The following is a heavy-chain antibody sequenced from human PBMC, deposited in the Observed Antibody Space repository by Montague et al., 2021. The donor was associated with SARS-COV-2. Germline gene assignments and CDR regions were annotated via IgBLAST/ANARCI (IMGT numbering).Heavy chain of an antibody. Sequence: PALVKPTQTLTLTCTFSGFSLSTSGMCVSWIRQPPGKALEWLALSDWDDDKYYSTSLKTRLTISKDTSKNQVVLTMTNMDPVDTATYYCARSFSIFGVVIIPAYFDYWGQGTLVTVSS. J-gene: IGHJ4*02. V-gene: IGHV2-70*01. CDR2: SDWDDDK. D-gene: IGHD3-3*01. CDR3: ARSFSIFGVVIIPAYFDY. CDR1: GFSLSTSGMC.